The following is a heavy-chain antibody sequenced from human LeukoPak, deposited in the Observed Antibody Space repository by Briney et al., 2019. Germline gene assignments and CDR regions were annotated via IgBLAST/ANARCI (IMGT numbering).Heavy chain of an antibody. CDR1: GFTFSNFA. V-gene: IGHV3-23*01. D-gene: IGHD6-6*01. CDR2: ISGSGGVT. CDR3: AKAYSDSSSPDAFDI. J-gene: IGHJ3*02. Sequence: GGSLRLSCAASGFTFSNFAMSWVRQAPGKGLEWVSAISGSGGVTYYADSVKGRFTISRDNSKNTLYLQMNTLRADDTAVYYCAKAYSDSSSPDAFDIWGQGAMVAVSS.